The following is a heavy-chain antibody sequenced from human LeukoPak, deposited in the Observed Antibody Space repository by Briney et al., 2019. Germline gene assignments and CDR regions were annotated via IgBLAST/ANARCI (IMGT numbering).Heavy chain of an antibody. Sequence: SETLSLTCTVSGDSISSSDYYWAWIRQPPGKGLEWIGNIYYNGNTYYNSSLKSRVTISIDTSKKQFSLRLNAVTAADTAVYYCAKGTSSGWYYFDYWGQGTLVTVSS. CDR3: AKGTSSGWYYFDY. D-gene: IGHD6-19*01. V-gene: IGHV4-39*07. CDR1: GDSISSSDYY. J-gene: IGHJ4*02. CDR2: IYYNGNT.